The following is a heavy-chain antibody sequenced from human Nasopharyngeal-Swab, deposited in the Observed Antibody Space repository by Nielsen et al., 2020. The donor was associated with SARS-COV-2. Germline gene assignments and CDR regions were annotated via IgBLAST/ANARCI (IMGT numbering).Heavy chain of an antibody. CDR2: ISGSGGST. Sequence: GGSLRLSCAASGFTFSSYAMSWVRQAPGKGLEWVSAISGSGGSTYYADSVKGRFTISRDNSKNSLYLQMNSLRTEDTALYYCAKDIYYDILTGYSYYYYGMDVWGQGTTVTVSS. CDR1: GFTFSSYA. CDR3: AKDIYYDILTGYSYYYYGMDV. V-gene: IGHV3-23*01. D-gene: IGHD3-9*01. J-gene: IGHJ6*02.